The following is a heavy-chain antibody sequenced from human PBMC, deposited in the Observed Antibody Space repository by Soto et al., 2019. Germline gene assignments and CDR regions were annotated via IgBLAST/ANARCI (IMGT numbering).Heavy chain of an antibody. V-gene: IGHV4-4*07. CDR3: ARDNNDFWSLYPLAFDY. D-gene: IGHD3-3*01. J-gene: IGHJ4*02. CDR1: GGSLSKYY. Sequence: PSETLSLTCSVSGGSLSKYYWSWIRQLAGKGLEWIGRISTSGHVVSKVSLRSRLTMSVDMSNNHFSLKLTAVTAADTAVYYCARDNNDFWSLYPLAFDYWGQGALVTVSS. CDR2: ISTSGHV.